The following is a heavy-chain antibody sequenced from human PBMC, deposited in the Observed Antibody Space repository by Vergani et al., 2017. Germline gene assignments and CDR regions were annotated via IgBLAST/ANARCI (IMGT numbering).Heavy chain of an antibody. CDR2: IKQDGSEK. CDR3: ARVGGGRITMIVVANSDAFDI. D-gene: IGHD3-22*01. J-gene: IGHJ3*02. V-gene: IGHV3-7*01. Sequence: EVQLVESGGGLVQPGGSLRLSCAASGFTFSSYWMSWVRQAPGKGLEWVANIKQDGSEKYYVDSVKGRFTISRDNAKNSLYLQMNSLRAEDTAVYYCARVGGGRITMIVVANSDAFDIWGQGTMVTVSS. CDR1: GFTFSSYW.